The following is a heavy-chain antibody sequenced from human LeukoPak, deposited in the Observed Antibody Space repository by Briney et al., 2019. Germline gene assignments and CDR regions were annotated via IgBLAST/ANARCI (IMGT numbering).Heavy chain of an antibody. CDR2: INPSGGST. J-gene: IGHJ4*02. CDR3: ARETGEWELPDY. V-gene: IGHV1-46*01. D-gene: IGHD1-26*01. Sequence: GASVKVSCKASGYTFTSYYMYWVRQAPGQGLEWMGIINPSGGSTSYAQKFQGRVTMTRDMSTSTVYMELSSLRSEDTAVYYCARETGEWELPDYWGQGTLVTVSS. CDR1: GYTFTSYY.